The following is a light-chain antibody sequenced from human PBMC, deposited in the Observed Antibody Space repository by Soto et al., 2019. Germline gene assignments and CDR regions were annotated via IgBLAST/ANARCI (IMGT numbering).Light chain of an antibody. CDR1: HSVSSS. V-gene: IGKV3-15*01. Sequence: EVVITHSLSTLSVSQGERATLSCRASHSVSSSLAWYQQKPGQAPRLLISGASTRAAGIPARFSGSGSGTEFTLTISSLQSEDFAVYYCQHYNTWPWTFGQGTMVDVK. CDR2: GAS. CDR3: QHYNTWPWT. J-gene: IGKJ1*01.